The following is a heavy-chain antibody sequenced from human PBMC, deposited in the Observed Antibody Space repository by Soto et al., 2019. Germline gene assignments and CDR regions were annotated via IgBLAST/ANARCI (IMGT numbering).Heavy chain of an antibody. V-gene: IGHV3-7*01. CDR2: IKQDGSEK. CDR3: AREYYDYIWGSYRFFDY. J-gene: IGHJ4*02. Sequence: EVQLVESGGGLVQPGGSPRLSCAASGFTFSSYWMSWVRQAPGKGLEWVANIKQDGSEKYYVDSVKGRFTISRDNAKNSLYLQMNSLRAEDTAVYYCAREYYDYIWGSYRFFDYWGQGTLVTVSS. D-gene: IGHD3-16*02. CDR1: GFTFSSYW.